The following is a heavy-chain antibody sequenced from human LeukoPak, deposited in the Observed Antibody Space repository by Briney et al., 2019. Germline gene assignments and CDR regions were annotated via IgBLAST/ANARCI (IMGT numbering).Heavy chain of an antibody. CDR2: INPNSGGT. CDR3: ARAKWELYYFDY. D-gene: IGHD1-26*01. J-gene: IGHJ4*02. Sequence: ASVKVSCKASGYTFTGYYMHWVRQAPGQGLEWMGWINPNSGGTNYAQRFQGWVTMTRDTSISTAYMELSRLRSDDTAVYYCARAKWELYYFDYWGQGTLVTVSS. CDR1: GYTFTGYY. V-gene: IGHV1-2*04.